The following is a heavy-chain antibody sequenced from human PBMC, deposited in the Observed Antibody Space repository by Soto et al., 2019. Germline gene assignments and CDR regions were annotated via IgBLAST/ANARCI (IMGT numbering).Heavy chain of an antibody. V-gene: IGHV3-33*01. CDR1: GITYSSYG. J-gene: IGHJ3*02. Sequence: LRLSFSASGITYSSYGIHWVRQAPGKGLEWVAVRWYDGSKFYADSVQGRFTISRDNSKNTLYLQMSSLRADDTAVYYRARDRMWEQLPQDAFDIWRQGTMVTVSS. D-gene: IGHD1-26*01. CDR2: RWYDGSK. CDR3: ARDRMWEQLPQDAFDI.